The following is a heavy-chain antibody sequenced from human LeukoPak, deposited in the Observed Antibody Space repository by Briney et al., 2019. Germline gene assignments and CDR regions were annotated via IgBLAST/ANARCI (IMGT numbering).Heavy chain of an antibody. CDR1: GGSISSYY. Sequence: PSETLSLTCTVSGGSISSYYWSWIRQPAGKGLEWIGRIYTSGSTNYNPSLKSRVTMSVDTSKNQLSLKLSSVTAADTAVYYCARDECSSTSCWDWFDPWGQGTLVTVSS. D-gene: IGHD2-2*01. CDR2: IYTSGST. J-gene: IGHJ5*02. V-gene: IGHV4-4*07. CDR3: ARDECSSTSCWDWFDP.